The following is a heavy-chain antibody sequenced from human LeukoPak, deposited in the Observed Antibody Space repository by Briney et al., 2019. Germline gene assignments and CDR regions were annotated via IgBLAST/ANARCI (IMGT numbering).Heavy chain of an antibody. J-gene: IGHJ2*01. Sequence: GGSLRLSCATSGQRANLHTLNWVRQAPGKGLEWVSGISWNSGHKGYADSVKGRFTISRDNAKNSLYLRMNSLRAEDTALYYCAKDRRPTVSGGYFDLWGRGTLVIVSS. CDR1: GQRANLHT. CDR2: ISWNSGHK. D-gene: IGHD3-10*01. V-gene: IGHV3-9*02. CDR3: AKDRRPTVSGGYFDL.